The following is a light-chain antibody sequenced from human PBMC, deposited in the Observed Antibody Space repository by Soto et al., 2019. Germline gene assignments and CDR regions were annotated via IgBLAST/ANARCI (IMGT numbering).Light chain of an antibody. CDR2: GVS. V-gene: IGKV3-15*01. CDR1: ESLFGF. Sequence: EIVMTQSPATLSVSPGERVTLSCRASESLFGFLAWYPHKPGQAPRLLIYGVSTEATGVPDRFSGSGSATDFTLAIASLQSDDSEVYYCQSYNNWHFAFGQGTQLEI. CDR3: QSYNNWHFA. J-gene: IGKJ2*01.